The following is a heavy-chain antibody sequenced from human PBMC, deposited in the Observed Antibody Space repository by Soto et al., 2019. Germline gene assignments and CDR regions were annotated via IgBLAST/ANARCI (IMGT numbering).Heavy chain of an antibody. J-gene: IGHJ4*02. Sequence: QVQLMQSGAEVKRPGSSVNVSCRASGGTFSTHDISWVRQAPGQGLEWIGGITPIFGTPNFAQRFQARVTISADGSTSTSYMEVSSLRSEDTAVYYCVMEVRVRGVAVDYWGQGTLVTVSS. CDR2: ITPIFGTP. CDR1: GGTFSTHD. V-gene: IGHV1-69*01. D-gene: IGHD3-10*01. CDR3: VMEVRVRGVAVDY.